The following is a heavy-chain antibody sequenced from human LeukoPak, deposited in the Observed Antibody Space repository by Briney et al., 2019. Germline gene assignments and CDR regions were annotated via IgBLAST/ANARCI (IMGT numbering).Heavy chain of an antibody. V-gene: IGHV4-59*01. CDR3: ARGTGAVAAAMIY. Sequence: SETLSLTCTVSGGSISTYYWSWIRQPPGKGLEWIGYISYSGSTNYNPSLKSRVTISVDTSKNQFSLKLSSVTAADTAVYYCARGTGAVAAAMIYWGQGTLVTVSS. D-gene: IGHD2-2*01. J-gene: IGHJ4*02. CDR2: ISYSGST. CDR1: GGSISTYY.